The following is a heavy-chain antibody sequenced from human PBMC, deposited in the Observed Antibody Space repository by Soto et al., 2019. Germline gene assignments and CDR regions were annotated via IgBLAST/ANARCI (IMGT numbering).Heavy chain of an antibody. Sequence: PGGALRLSCAASGFTFITYAMRWVRQGPGKGLEWVSSISVSGSPYYADPVKGRFTVSRDNSKDTLYLQMNSLTAEDTAVYFCAKNYFFDSWGPGTLVTVSS. J-gene: IGHJ4*02. CDR1: GFTFITYA. CDR2: ISVSGSP. V-gene: IGHV3-23*01. CDR3: AKNYFFDS.